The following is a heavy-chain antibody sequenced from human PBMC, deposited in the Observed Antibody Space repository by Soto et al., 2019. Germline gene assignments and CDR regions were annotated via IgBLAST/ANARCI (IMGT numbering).Heavy chain of an antibody. D-gene: IGHD2-2*01. CDR2: IIPIFGTA. J-gene: IGHJ5*02. CDR3: ARGTDIVVVPAAATGWFDP. CDR1: GGTFISYA. Sequence: SVEVSFKASGGTFISYAISWVRQAPGQGLEWMGGIIPIFGTANYAQKFQGRVTITADESTSTAYMELSSLRSEDTAVYYCARGTDIVVVPAAATGWFDPWGQGTLVTVSS. V-gene: IGHV1-69*13.